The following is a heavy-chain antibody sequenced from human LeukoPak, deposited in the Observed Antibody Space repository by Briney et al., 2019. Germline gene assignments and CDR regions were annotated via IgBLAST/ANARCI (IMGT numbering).Heavy chain of an antibody. CDR3: AKEGSSGYYSDLDV. D-gene: IGHD3-22*01. V-gene: IGHV3-11*05. J-gene: IGHJ6*02. CDR2: ISSSSSYT. Sequence: GGSLRLSCAASGFTFSDYYMSWIRQAPGKGLEWVSYISSSSSYTNYADSVKGRFTISRDNSKNTLYLQMNSLRAEDTAVYYCAKEGSSGYYSDLDVWGQGTTVTVSS. CDR1: GFTFSDYY.